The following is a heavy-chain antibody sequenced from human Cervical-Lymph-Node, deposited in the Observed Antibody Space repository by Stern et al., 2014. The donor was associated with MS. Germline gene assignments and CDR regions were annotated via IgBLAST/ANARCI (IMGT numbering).Heavy chain of an antibody. Sequence: QVQLVQSGPGLVKPSQTLSVTCAISGDSVSSNSAAWNWIRQSPSRGLEWLGRTYYRSKWYNNYALSVKSRIAINPDTSKNQFSLQLNSVTPEDTAVYYCARKTEVVAAAYYYGMDVWGQGTTVTVSS. CDR1: GDSVSSNSAA. CDR2: TYYRSKWYN. CDR3: ARKTEVVAAAYYYGMDV. V-gene: IGHV6-1*01. J-gene: IGHJ6*02. D-gene: IGHD2-15*01.